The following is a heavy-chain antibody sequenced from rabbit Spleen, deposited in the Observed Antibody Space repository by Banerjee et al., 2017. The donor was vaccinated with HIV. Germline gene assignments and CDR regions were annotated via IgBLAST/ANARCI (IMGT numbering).Heavy chain of an antibody. Sequence: QEQLVESGGGLVQPGGSLKLSCKASGFDFSNYGVSWVRQAPGKGPEWIACIYADDGITDYASWVNGRFTISLDNAQNTVFLQMTSLTVADTATYFCARDTSSSFSSYGMDLWGQGTLVTVS. CDR2: IYADDGIT. CDR1: GFDFSNYG. V-gene: IGHV1S47*01. CDR3: ARDTSSSFSSYGMDL. D-gene: IGHD1-1*01. J-gene: IGHJ6*01.